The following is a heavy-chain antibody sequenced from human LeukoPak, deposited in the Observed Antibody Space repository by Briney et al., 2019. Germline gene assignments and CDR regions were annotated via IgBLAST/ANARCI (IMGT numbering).Heavy chain of an antibody. CDR2: IYYSGST. Sequence: SETLSLTCTVSGGSISSSSYYWGWIRQPPGKGLEWIGEIYYSGSTNYNPSLKSRVTISVDTSKNQFSLKLSSVTAADTAVYYCATEQLFPFDYWGQGTLVTVSS. J-gene: IGHJ4*02. V-gene: IGHV4-39*07. CDR1: GGSISSSSYY. CDR3: ATEQLFPFDY. D-gene: IGHD6-19*01.